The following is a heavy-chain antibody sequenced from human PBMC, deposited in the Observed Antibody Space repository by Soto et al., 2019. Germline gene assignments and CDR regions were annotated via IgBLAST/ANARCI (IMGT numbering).Heavy chain of an antibody. V-gene: IGHV4-38-2*02. Sequence: LPETLSLTCSVSGFAISRGYYWSWVRQPPGKGLEWIGSIYPSVSSYHNPSLATRLRLSIDTSKNQFTLNLTSVTAADTALYFCAREKVGTTFFDNWGQGIQVTVYS. CDR3: AREKVGTTFFDN. CDR1: GFAISRGYY. D-gene: IGHD1-1*01. J-gene: IGHJ4*02. CDR2: IYPSVSS.